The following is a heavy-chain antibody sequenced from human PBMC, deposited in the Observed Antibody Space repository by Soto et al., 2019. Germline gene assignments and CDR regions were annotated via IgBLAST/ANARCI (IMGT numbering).Heavy chain of an antibody. J-gene: IGHJ4*02. CDR3: AKGWGDY. Sequence: EVQLLESGGGLVQPGGSLRLSCAASGFTFSSYTMSWVRQGPGKGLEWVSGISSSGGSTVYADSVKGRFTISRDNSKNTLYLQMNSLRAADTAVYYCAKGWGDYWGQGTPVTVSS. V-gene: IGHV3-23*01. D-gene: IGHD7-27*01. CDR2: ISSSGGST. CDR1: GFTFSSYT.